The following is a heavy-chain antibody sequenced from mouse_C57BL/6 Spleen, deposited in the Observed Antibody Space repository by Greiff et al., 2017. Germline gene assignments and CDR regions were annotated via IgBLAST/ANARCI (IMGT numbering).Heavy chain of an antibody. D-gene: IGHD3-2*02. J-gene: IGHJ2*01. CDR2: IYPRSGNT. Sequence: QVQLQQSGAELARPGASVKLSCKASGYTFTSYGISWVKQRTGQGLEWIGEIYPRSGNTYYNEKFKGKATLTADKSSSTAYMELRSRTSEDSAVYFCARILDSSGYYFDYGGQGTTLTVSS. CDR1: GYTFTSYG. CDR3: ARILDSSGYYFDY. V-gene: IGHV1-81*01.